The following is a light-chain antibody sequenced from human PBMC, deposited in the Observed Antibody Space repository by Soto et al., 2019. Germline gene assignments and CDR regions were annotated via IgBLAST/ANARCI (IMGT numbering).Light chain of an antibody. Sequence: EIVLTQSPATLSLSPGERATLSCRASQRVSSYLAWYQQKPGRAPRLLIYDASNRATGIPARFSGSGSGTDFTLTISSLEPEDFAVYYCQQRSNWPPMYTFGQGTKLEIK. V-gene: IGKV3-11*01. J-gene: IGKJ2*01. CDR2: DAS. CDR1: QRVSSY. CDR3: QQRSNWPPMYT.